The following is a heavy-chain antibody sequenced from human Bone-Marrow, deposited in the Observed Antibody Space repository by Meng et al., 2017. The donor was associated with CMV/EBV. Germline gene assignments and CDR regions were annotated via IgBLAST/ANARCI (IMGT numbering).Heavy chain of an antibody. J-gene: IGHJ2*01. V-gene: IGHV3-11*04. CDR3: ARDRRVVRSWYFDL. Sequence: GGSLRLSCAASGFTFSDYYMGWVRQAPGKGLEWLSYISGSGATIFYAASVKGRFTVSRDNANNSLYLQMNSLRAEDTAVYFCARDRRVVRSWYFDLWGRGTLVTFSS. CDR2: ISGSGATI. CDR1: GFTFSDYY. D-gene: IGHD6-6*01.